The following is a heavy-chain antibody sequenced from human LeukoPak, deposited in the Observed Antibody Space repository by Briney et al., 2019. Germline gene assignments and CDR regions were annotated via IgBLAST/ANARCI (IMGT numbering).Heavy chain of an antibody. CDR3: ARALVTMVRGVLFDY. V-gene: IGHV4-59*01. CDR1: GGSISSYY. Sequence: PSETLSLTCTVSGGSISSYYWSWIRQPPGKGLEWIGYIYYSGSTNYNPSLKSRVTISVDTSKNQFSLKLSSVTAADTAVYYCARALVTMVRGVLFDYWGQGTLVTVSS. J-gene: IGHJ4*02. CDR2: IYYSGST. D-gene: IGHD3-10*01.